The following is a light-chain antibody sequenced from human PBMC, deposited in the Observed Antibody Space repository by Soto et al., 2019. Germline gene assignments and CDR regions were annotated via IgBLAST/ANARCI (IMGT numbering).Light chain of an antibody. CDR1: SSDVGGYNY. J-gene: IGLJ2*01. Sequence: QSALTQPPSASGSPGQSVTISCTGTSSDVGGYNYVSWYQQHPGKAPKLMIYEVSKRPSGVPDRFSGSKSGNTASLTVPGPQAEDEADYYCSSYAGSNNLVVFGGGTKLTVL. CDR3: SSYAGSNNLVV. CDR2: EVS. V-gene: IGLV2-8*01.